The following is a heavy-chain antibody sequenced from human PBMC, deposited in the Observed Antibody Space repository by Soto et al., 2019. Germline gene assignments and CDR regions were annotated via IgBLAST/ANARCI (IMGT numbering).Heavy chain of an antibody. CDR3: ARDGEYYDSSGYTSFDY. CDR1: GFTFSSYA. J-gene: IGHJ4*02. Sequence: QVQLVESGGGVVQSGRSLRLSCAASGFTFSSYAMHWVRQAPGKGLEWVAVISYDGSNKYYADSVKGGFTISRDNSKNTLYLQMNSLRAEDTAVYYCARDGEYYDSSGYTSFDYWGQGTLVTVST. D-gene: IGHD3-22*01. CDR2: ISYDGSNK. V-gene: IGHV3-30-3*01.